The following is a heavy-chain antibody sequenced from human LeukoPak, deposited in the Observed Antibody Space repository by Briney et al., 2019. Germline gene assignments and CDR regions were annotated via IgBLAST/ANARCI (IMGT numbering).Heavy chain of an antibody. J-gene: IGHJ3*01. Sequence: GGSLRLSCAASGFTFSSYWMSWVRQAPGKGLEWVANIKQDGSEKYYVDSVKGRFTVSRDNAKNSLYLQMNSLRAEDTAVYYCARDKDYGSGSDYNEYVFDFWGQGTMVTVSS. D-gene: IGHD3-10*01. V-gene: IGHV3-7*03. CDR1: GFTFSSYW. CDR3: ARDKDYGSGSDYNEYVFDF. CDR2: IKQDGSEK.